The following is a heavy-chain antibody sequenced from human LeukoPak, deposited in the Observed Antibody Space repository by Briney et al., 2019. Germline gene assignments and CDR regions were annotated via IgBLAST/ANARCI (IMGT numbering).Heavy chain of an antibody. D-gene: IGHD5-18*01. J-gene: IGHJ4*02. V-gene: IGHV4-38-2*02. CDR1: GYSISSGYC. CDR2: IYHSGST. Sequence: SETLSLTCTVSGYSISSGYCWGWIRQPPGEGVGWIGSIYHSGSTYYNPSLKSRVTISVDTSKNQFSLKLSSVTAADTAVYYCARATPPDTAMNDPYFDYWGQGTLVTVSS. CDR3: ARATPPDTAMNDPYFDY.